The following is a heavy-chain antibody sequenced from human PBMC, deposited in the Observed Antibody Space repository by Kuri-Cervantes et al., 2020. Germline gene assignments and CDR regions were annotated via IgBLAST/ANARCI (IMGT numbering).Heavy chain of an antibody. CDR2: IYYSGNT. D-gene: IGHD5-18*01. V-gene: IGHV4-59*01. CDR1: GGSINNYH. J-gene: IGHJ6*03. Sequence: SETLSLTCTVPGGSINNYHWTWIRQPPGKGLEWIGYIYYSGNTNYNPSVKSRVTISLDTSKNQFSLMLSSVTAADTAMYYCARAVDTARYYYYMDVWGRGTTVTVSS. CDR3: ARAVDTARYYYYMDV.